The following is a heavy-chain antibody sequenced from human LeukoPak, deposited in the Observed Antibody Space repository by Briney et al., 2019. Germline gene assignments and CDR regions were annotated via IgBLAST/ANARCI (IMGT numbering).Heavy chain of an antibody. Sequence: SETLSLTCTVSGGSISGGDYYWSWIRQPPGKGLEWIGYIYYSGSTYYNPSLKSRVTISVDTSKNQFSLKLSSVTAADTAVYYCASPIVGATTRLGLTDYWGQGTLVTVSS. J-gene: IGHJ4*02. CDR2: IYYSGST. CDR1: GGSISGGDYY. CDR3: ASPIVGATTRLGLTDY. V-gene: IGHV4-30-4*08. D-gene: IGHD1-26*01.